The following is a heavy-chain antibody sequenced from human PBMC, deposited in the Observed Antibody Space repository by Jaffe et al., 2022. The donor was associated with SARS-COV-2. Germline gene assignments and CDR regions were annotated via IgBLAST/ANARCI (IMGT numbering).Heavy chain of an antibody. D-gene: IGHD2-8*01. V-gene: IGHV2-5*02. CDR1: GFSLSTSGVG. CDR3: AHRCLYCTNGLCSYDY. J-gene: IGHJ4*02. CDR2: IYWDDDK. Sequence: QITLKESGPTLVKPTQTLTLTCTFSGFSLSTSGVGVGWIRQPPGKALEWLALIYWDDDKRYSPSLKSRLTITKDTSKNQVVLIMTNMDPVDTATYYCAHRCLYCTNGLCSYDYWGQGTLVTVSS.